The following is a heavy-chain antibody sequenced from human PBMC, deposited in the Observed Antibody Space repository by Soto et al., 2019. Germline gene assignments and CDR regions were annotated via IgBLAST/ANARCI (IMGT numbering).Heavy chain of an antibody. J-gene: IGHJ5*02. V-gene: IGHV3-30-3*01. Sequence: GGSLRLSCAASGFTFSSYAMHWVRQAPGKGLEWVAVISYDGSNKYYADSVKGRFTISRDNSKNTLYLQMNSLRAEDTAVYYCARDTRGIAAPFDPWGQGTLVTVSS. CDR3: ARDTRGIAAPFDP. D-gene: IGHD6-25*01. CDR2: ISYDGSNK. CDR1: GFTFSSYA.